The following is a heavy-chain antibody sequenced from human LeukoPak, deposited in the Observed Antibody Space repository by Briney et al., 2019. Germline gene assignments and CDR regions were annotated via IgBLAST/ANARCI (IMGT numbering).Heavy chain of an antibody. V-gene: IGHV3-21*01. J-gene: IGHJ3*02. Sequence: GGSLRLSCAASGFTFSNYSMNWVRQAPGKGLEWVSSISSSSSYIYYADSVKGRFTISRDNAKNSLYLQMNSLRAGDTAVYYCARARAPIAQRAFDIWGQGTMVTVSS. CDR1: GFTFSNYS. CDR2: ISSSSSYI. CDR3: ARARAPIAQRAFDI. D-gene: IGHD2-21*01.